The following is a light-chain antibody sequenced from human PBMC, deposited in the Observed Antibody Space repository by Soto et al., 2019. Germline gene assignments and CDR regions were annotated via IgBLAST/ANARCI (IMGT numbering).Light chain of an antibody. V-gene: IGKV3-20*01. CDR2: AAS. Sequence: EIVLTQSPGTLSLSPGERATLSCRASQSVSSNYLAWYQQNPGQAHRLLLYAASYRAGGIPDRFSGSGSGTDFTLTISRLEPEDFAVYYCQLYGSSPPSITFGQGTRLEIK. CDR1: QSVSSNY. CDR3: QLYGSSPPSIT. J-gene: IGKJ5*01.